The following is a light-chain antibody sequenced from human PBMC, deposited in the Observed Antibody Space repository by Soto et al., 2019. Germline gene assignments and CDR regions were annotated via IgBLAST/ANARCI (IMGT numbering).Light chain of an antibody. J-gene: IGKJ1*01. CDR2: GVS. Sequence: EIVLTQSPGTLSLSPGERATLSCRASQFLSDSFIAWYQQKPGQTPRLLIYGVSNRATGVPDRFRGSGSGTDCTLTISHLEPDDCAVYYCHQYRRSPQTFGQGTEVEIK. V-gene: IGKV3-20*01. CDR3: HQYRRSPQT. CDR1: QFLSDSF.